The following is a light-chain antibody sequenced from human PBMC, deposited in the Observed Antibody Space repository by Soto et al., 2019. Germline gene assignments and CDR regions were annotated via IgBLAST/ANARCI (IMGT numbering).Light chain of an antibody. J-gene: IGKJ4*01. V-gene: IGKV3-11*01. CDR3: QQRNFRPEVT. CDR2: DAS. Sequence: EIVLTQSPATLSLSPGERATLSCRASQSVSDRLAWYQQKPGQAPRLLIFDASNRATGIPRRFSGSGSGTDFTLTISSLGPDDFATYYCQQRNFRPEVTFGGGTKVE. CDR1: QSVSDR.